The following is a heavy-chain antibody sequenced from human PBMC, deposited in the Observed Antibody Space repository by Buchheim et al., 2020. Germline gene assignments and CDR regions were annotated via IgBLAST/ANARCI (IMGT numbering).Heavy chain of an antibody. CDR2: ISDSGDKT. V-gene: IGHV3-23*01. J-gene: IGHJ4*02. D-gene: IGHD6-19*01. CDR1: GFTFSFYI. Sequence: EVQMLESGGGLAQPGGSLRLSCEVSGFTFSFYIMSWVRQSPGKGLEWVSSISDSGDKTQYAESVKGRFTVSRDNSRNTLYLQMNSLRDEDTAVYYCVKSEYVTVSSGGNGGHYFGQWGQGTL. CDR3: VKSEYVTVSSGGNGGHYFGQ.